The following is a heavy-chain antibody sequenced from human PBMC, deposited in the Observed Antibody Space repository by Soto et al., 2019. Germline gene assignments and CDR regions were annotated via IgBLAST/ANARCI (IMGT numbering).Heavy chain of an antibody. CDR3: AKSRITMIVVVIKHYYYGMDV. CDR2: ISGSGGST. D-gene: IGHD3-22*01. CDR1: GFTFSSYA. J-gene: IGHJ6*02. V-gene: IGHV3-23*01. Sequence: HPGRSLRLSCAASGFTFSSYAMSWVRQAPGKGLEWVSAISGSGGSTYYADSVKGRFTISRDNSKNTLYLQMNSLRAEDTAVYYCAKSRITMIVVVIKHYYYGMDVWGQGTTVTVSS.